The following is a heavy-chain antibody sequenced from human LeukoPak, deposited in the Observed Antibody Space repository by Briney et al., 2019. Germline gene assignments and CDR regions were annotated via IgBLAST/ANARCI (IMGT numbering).Heavy chain of an antibody. J-gene: IGHJ4*02. CDR1: GYTFTGYY. CDR2: INPNSGGT. D-gene: IGHD3-10*01. Sequence: ASVKVSCKASGYTFTGYYMHWVRQAPGQGLEWMGWINPNSGGTNYAQKFQGRVTMTRDTSISTAYMELSRLRSNDMAVYFCARFAVTMVRGVIIDPNFDYWGQGTLVTVSS. V-gene: IGHV1-2*02. CDR3: ARFAVTMVRGVIIDPNFDY.